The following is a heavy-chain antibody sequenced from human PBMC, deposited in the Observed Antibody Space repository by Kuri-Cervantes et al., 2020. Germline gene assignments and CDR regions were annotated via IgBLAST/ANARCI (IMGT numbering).Heavy chain of an antibody. D-gene: IGHD6-13*01. V-gene: IGHV3-30-3*01. Sequence: GESLKISCAASGFTSSSYAMHWVRQAPGKGLEWVAVISYDGSNKYYADSVKGRFTISRDNSKNTLYLQMNSLRSDDTAVYYCARDSFEAAGTRYYYGMDVWGQGTTVTVSS. CDR1: GFTSSSYA. CDR2: ISYDGSNK. J-gene: IGHJ6*02. CDR3: ARDSFEAAGTRYYYGMDV.